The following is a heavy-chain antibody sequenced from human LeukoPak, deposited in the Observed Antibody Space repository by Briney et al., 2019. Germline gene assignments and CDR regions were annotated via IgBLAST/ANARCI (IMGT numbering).Heavy chain of an antibody. J-gene: IGHJ3*01. CDR2: IRGSGEIS. D-gene: IGHD1-26*01. CDR3: AKRLLVGAPSAFDV. Sequence: PGGSLRLSCAASGFTFRNYDMIWVRQAPGKGLEWVSVIRGSGEISYYADSVKGLFTISRDNVKNTLYLQMSSLRAEDTAVYYCAKRLLVGAPSAFDVWGQGTMVTVSS. V-gene: IGHV3-23*01. CDR1: GFTFRNYD.